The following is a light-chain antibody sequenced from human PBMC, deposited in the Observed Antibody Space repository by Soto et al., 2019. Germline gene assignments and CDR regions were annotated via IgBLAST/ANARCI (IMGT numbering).Light chain of an antibody. CDR1: SSDVGAYKY. CDR3: TSYNISSTLRYV. J-gene: IGLJ1*01. V-gene: IGLV2-14*01. Sequence: QSVLTQPASVSGSPGQSITISCTGTSSDVGAYKYVSWYQQHPGKAPRLMMYDVSNRPSGVSTRFSGSKSGNTASLTISGLQAEDEADYYCTSYNISSTLRYVFGTGTKVTVL. CDR2: DVS.